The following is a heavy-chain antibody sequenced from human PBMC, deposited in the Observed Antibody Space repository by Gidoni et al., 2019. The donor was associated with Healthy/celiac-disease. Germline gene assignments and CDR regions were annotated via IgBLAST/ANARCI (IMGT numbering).Heavy chain of an antibody. V-gene: IGHV1-69*04. J-gene: IGHJ4*02. CDR3: ARVRRGGPGEYCSGGSCYPYPDLDY. CDR2: IIPILGIA. Sequence: QVQLVQSGAEVKKPGSSVKVSCKASGGTFSSYAISWVRQAPGQGLEWMGRIIPILGIANYAQKFQGRVTITADKSTSTAYMELSSLRSEDTAVYYCARVRRGGPGEYCSGGSCYPYPDLDYWGQGTLVTVSS. CDR1: GGTFSSYA. D-gene: IGHD2-15*01.